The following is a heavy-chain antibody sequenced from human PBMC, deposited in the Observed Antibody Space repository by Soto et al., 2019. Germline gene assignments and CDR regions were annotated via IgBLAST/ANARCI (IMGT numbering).Heavy chain of an antibody. CDR1: GYTFTGYY. CDR3: ARAAGHYDILTGYSSGTASYYFDY. CDR2: INPNSGGT. J-gene: IGHJ4*02. D-gene: IGHD3-9*01. V-gene: IGHV1-2*04. Sequence: QVQLVQSGAEVKKPGASVKVSCKASGYTFTGYYMHWVRQAPGQGLEWMGWINPNSGGTNYAQKFQGCVTMTRDTSISTAYMELSRLRSDDTAVYYCARAAGHYDILTGYSSGTASYYFDYWGQGTLVTVSS.